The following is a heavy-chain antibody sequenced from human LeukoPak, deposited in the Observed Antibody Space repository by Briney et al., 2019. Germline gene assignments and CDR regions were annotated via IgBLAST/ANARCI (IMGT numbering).Heavy chain of an antibody. J-gene: IGHJ4*02. V-gene: IGHV3-23*01. CDR2: IRGSGGDT. CDR1: GFTFSYYN. CDR3: AKPLMYYYDSSGYYFPFDS. D-gene: IGHD3-22*01. Sequence: GGSLRLSCAASGFTFSYYNMNWVRQAPGKGLEWVSGIRGSGGDTYYADSVKGRFTISRDNSKNTLYLQMNSLRAEDTAVYYCAKPLMYYYDSSGYYFPFDSWGQGTLVTVSS.